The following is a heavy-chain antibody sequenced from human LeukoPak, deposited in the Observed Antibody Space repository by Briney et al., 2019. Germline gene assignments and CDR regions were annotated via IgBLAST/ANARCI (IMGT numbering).Heavy chain of an antibody. D-gene: IGHD6-19*01. CDR1: GFTFDDYA. V-gene: IGHV3-9*01. J-gene: IGHJ4*02. CDR3: AKDVISSGWYYFDY. Sequence: GRSLRLSCAASGFTFDDYAMHWARQAPGKGLEWVSGISWNSGSIGYADSVKGRFTISRDNAKNSLYLQMNSLRAEDTALYYCAKDVISSGWYYFDYWGQGTLVTVSS. CDR2: ISWNSGSI.